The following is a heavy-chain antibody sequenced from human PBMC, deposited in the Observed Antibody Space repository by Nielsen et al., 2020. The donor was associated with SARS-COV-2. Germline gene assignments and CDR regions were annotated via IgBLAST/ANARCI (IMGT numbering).Heavy chain of an antibody. Sequence: ASVKVSCKASGYTFTSYYMHWVRQAPGQGLEWMRRINPNSGGTNYAQKFQGRVTMTRDTSISTAYMELSRLRSDDTAVYYCARDERMVRGVIIFWGQGTLVTVSS. D-gene: IGHD3-10*01. CDR3: ARDERMVRGVIIF. V-gene: IGHV1-2*06. CDR1: GYTFTSYY. J-gene: IGHJ4*02. CDR2: INPNSGGT.